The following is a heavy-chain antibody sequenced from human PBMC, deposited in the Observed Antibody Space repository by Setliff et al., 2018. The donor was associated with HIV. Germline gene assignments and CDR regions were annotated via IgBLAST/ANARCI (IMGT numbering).Heavy chain of an antibody. D-gene: IGHD1-26*01. Sequence: GGSLRLSCVASGFTFSSYAMSWVRQAPGKGLEWVLSISGSGGSTYYADSVKGRFTISRDNARNSLYLQLSSLRAEDTAVYYCARDRCGSYTPLDFWGQGTLVTFSS. CDR3: ARDRCGSYTPLDF. CDR1: GFTFSSYA. CDR2: ISGSGGST. V-gene: IGHV3-23*01. J-gene: IGHJ4*02.